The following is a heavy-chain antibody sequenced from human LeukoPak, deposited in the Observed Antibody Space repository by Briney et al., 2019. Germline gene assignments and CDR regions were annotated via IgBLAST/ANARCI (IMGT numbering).Heavy chain of an antibody. V-gene: IGHV3-21*01. D-gene: IGHD3-10*01. J-gene: IGHJ3*02. Sequence: GGSLRLSCVASGFTFSTSTMNWVRQAPGRGLEWVSSMSSSGSSIYYADSVKGRFTISRDNAKTSLYLQINSLRAEDTAVYYCARDSYWLGGTIGAFDIWGQGTVVTVSS. CDR3: ARDSYWLGGTIGAFDI. CDR2: MSSSGSSI. CDR1: GFTFSTST.